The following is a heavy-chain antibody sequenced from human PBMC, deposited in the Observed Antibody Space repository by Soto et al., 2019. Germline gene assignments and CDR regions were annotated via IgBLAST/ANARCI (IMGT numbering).Heavy chain of an antibody. Sequence: GGSRRLSCVVSGFTFANYLMHWGRQAPGKGLVWVARIETDGTTQTYADSVEGRFTISRDNAKNTLYLHMNSLRAEDTAVYYCGRQAALWEKVDFRGHGTPVTVSS. J-gene: IGHJ1*01. CDR2: IETDGTTQ. CDR3: GRQAALWEKVDF. D-gene: IGHD3-10*01. CDR1: GFTFANYL. V-gene: IGHV3-74*01.